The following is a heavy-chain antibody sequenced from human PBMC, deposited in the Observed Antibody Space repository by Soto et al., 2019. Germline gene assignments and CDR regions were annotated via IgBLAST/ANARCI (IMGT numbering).Heavy chain of an antibody. J-gene: IGHJ5*02. CDR2: ISAYNGNT. Sequence: QVQLVQSGAEVKKPGATVKVYCKASGYTFTSYGISWVRQAPGQGPEWMGWISAYNGNTNYAQKLQGRVTMTTDTSTSTAYMELRSLRSDDTAVYYCARDGPWVAATMLGTIDPWGQGTLVTVSS. CDR3: ARDGPWVAATMLGTIDP. D-gene: IGHD2-15*01. V-gene: IGHV1-18*01. CDR1: GYTFTSYG.